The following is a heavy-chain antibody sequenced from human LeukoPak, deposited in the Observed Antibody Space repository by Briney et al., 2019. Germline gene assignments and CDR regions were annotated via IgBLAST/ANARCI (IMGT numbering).Heavy chain of an antibody. CDR1: GYTFTGYH. D-gene: IGHD4-11*01. J-gene: IGHJ5*02. CDR3: ARDYHDYSNYGLSWDWFDP. CDR2: INPNSGGT. Sequence: ASVKDSCKASGYTFTGYHMHWLRQAPGQGLAWMGWINPNSGGTNYAQKFQGRVTMTRDTSISTAYMELSRLRSDDTAVYYCARDYHDYSNYGLSWDWFDPWGQGTLVTVSS. V-gene: IGHV1-2*02.